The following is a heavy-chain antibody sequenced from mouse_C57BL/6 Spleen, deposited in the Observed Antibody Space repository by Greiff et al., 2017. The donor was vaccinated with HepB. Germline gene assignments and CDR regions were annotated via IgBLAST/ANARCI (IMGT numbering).Heavy chain of an antibody. D-gene: IGHD1-1*01. CDR2: IDPEDGDT. V-gene: IGHV14-1*01. CDR1: GFNIKDYY. CDR3: TSYYYGSSYDY. J-gene: IGHJ2*01. Sequence: EVKLMESGAELVRPGASVKLSCTASGFNIKDYYMHWVKQRPEQGLEWIGRIDPEDGDTEYAPKFQGKATMTADTSSNTAYLQLSSLTSEDTAVYYCTSYYYGSSYDYWGQGTTLTVSS.